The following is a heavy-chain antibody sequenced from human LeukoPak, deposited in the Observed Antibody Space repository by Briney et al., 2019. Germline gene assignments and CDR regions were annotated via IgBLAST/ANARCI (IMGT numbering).Heavy chain of an antibody. D-gene: IGHD3-22*01. CDR3: ARVWYYYYDSSTRGGFDY. Sequence: PGGSLRLSCVASGFTFSSYNMNWVRQAPGRGLEWVSYISSSSGTIYYADSVKGRFTISRDNAKNSLYLQMNSLRAEDTAVYYCARVWYYYYDSSTRGGFDYWGQGTLVTVSS. J-gene: IGHJ4*02. CDR2: ISSSSGTI. V-gene: IGHV3-48*01. CDR1: GFTFSSYN.